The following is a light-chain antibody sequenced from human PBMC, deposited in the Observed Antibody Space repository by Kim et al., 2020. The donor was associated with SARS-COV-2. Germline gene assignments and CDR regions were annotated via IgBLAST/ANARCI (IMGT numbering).Light chain of an antibody. Sequence: SLSPEQTARFTCSGDKLGNNLASWYERKPGQSPVLVVYQDPKRPSGIPERFSGSNSGNTATLTITGTQAMDEAAYYCQPWDHNTGVFGTGTKVTVL. CDR3: QPWDHNTGV. J-gene: IGLJ1*01. CDR2: QDP. V-gene: IGLV3-1*01. CDR1: KLGNNL.